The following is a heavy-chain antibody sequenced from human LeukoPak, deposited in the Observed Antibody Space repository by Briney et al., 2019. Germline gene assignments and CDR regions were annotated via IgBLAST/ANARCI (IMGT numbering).Heavy chain of an antibody. D-gene: IGHD1-1*01. CDR3: ARTVLAEFFDY. CDR2: IYYSGST. J-gene: IGHJ4*02. V-gene: IGHV4-59*01. Sequence: GSLKLSCAASGFTFSSYAMSWIRQPPGKGLEWIGYIYYSGSTNYNPSLKSRVTISVDTSKNQFSLKLSSVTAADTAVYYCARTVLAEFFDYWGQGTLVTVSS. CDR1: GFTFSSYA.